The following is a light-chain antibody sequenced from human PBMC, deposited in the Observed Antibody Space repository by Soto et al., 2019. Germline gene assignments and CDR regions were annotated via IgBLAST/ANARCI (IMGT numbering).Light chain of an antibody. CDR3: QQRSNWPPRHT. V-gene: IGKV3-11*01. CDR2: DAS. J-gene: IGKJ2*01. CDR1: QSVSSY. Sequence: EIVLTQSPATLSLSPGERATLSCRASQSVSSYLAWYQQKPGQAPRLLIYDASNRATGIPARFSGSWSGTDFTHTISSLEPEDFAVYYCQQRSNWPPRHTFGQGTKLEIK.